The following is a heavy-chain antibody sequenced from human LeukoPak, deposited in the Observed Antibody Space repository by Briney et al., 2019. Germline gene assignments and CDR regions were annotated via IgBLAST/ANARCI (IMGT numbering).Heavy chain of an antibody. CDR2: ISSSSSII. D-gene: IGHD3-22*01. CDR1: GSTFSTYN. J-gene: IGHJ3*02. V-gene: IGHV3-48*04. Sequence: GGSLRLSCAASGSTFSTYNMNWVRQAPGKGLEWVSYISSSSSIIYYTDSVKGRFTISRDNAKNSLYLQMNSLRAEDTAVYYCARDVPYYYESSGYYSLGFDIWGQGTMVTVSS. CDR3: ARDVPYYYESSGYYSLGFDI.